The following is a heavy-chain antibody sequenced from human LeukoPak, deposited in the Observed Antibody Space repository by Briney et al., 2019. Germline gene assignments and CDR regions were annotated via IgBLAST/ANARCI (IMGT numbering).Heavy chain of an antibody. CDR3: VSGFSGSYRRR. J-gene: IGHJ4*02. Sequence: PGGSLRHSCAASGFTFRTYWMHWVRHAPGKGLVWVSRINTDGSISTYADSVKGRFTISRDNAKNTLYLQMNSLRAEDTAVYYCVSGFSGSYRRRWGQGTLVTVSS. V-gene: IGHV3-74*01. CDR2: INTDGSIS. CDR1: GFTFRTYW. D-gene: IGHD1-26*01.